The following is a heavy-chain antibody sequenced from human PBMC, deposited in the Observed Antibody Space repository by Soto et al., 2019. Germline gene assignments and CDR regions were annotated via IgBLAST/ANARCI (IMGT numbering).Heavy chain of an antibody. CDR3: AHSRNLITEDAQVGYFDY. Sequence: QINLKESGPTLVKPTQTLTLTCSFSGFSLTTAGVGVGWVRQSPGEALEWLALIYWDDDERYSPSLKTRLTITKDTSKNQVGLKMTNMAPVDTATYYCAHSRNLITEDAQVGYFDYWGQGTLVTVSS. D-gene: IGHD3-10*01. J-gene: IGHJ4*02. CDR1: GFSLTTAGVG. CDR2: IYWDDDE. V-gene: IGHV2-5*02.